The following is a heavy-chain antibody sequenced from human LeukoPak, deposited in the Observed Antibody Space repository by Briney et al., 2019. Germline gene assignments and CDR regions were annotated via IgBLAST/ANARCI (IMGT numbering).Heavy chain of an antibody. CDR2: INHSGST. Sequence: SETLSLTCAVYGGSFSGYYWSWIRQPPGKGLEWIGEINHSGSTNYNPSLKSRVTISVDTSKNQFSLKLSSVTAADTAVYYCARSLSEMVATFRYYYYGMDVWGQGTTVTVSS. CDR3: ARSLSEMVATFRYYYYGMDV. V-gene: IGHV4-34*01. CDR1: GGSFSGYY. J-gene: IGHJ6*02. D-gene: IGHD5-12*01.